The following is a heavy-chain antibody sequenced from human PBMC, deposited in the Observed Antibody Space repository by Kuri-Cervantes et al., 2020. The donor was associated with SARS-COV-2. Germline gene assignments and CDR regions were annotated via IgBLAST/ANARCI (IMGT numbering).Heavy chain of an antibody. V-gene: IGHV1-2*02. D-gene: IGHD6-19*01. CDR2: INPNSGGT. J-gene: IGHJ4*02. Sequence: ASVKVSFKASGYTFTGYYMHWVRQPPGQGLEWMGWINPNSGGTNYAQKFQGRVTMTRDTSISTAYMELSRLRSDDTAVYYCARVGYSSGWSYNFDYWGQGTLVTVSS. CDR3: ARVGYSSGWSYNFDY. CDR1: GYTFTGYY.